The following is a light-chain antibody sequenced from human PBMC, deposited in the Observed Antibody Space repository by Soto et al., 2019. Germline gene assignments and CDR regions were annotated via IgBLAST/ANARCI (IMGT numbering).Light chain of an antibody. Sequence: QSALTQPASVSGSPGQSITISCTGTSSDIGDYNYVSWYQQYPGKAPKLIIYEVVNRPSGVSNRFSGSKSGNTASLTISGLQAEDEADYYCCSYTCSSTRVFGGGTKLTVL. J-gene: IGLJ3*02. CDR2: EVV. CDR1: SSDIGDYNY. V-gene: IGLV2-14*01. CDR3: CSYTCSSTRV.